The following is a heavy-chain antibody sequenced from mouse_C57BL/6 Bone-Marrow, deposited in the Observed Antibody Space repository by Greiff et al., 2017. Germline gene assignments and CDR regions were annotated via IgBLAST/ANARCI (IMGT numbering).Heavy chain of an antibody. V-gene: IGHV1-64*01. D-gene: IGHD1-1*01. Sequence: QVQLQQPGAELVKPGASVKLSCKASGYTFTSYWMHWVKQRPGQGLEWIGMIHPNSGSTNYNEKFQSKATLTVDKPSSTAYMQLSSLTSEDSAVYYCARWGYGYYGSSPPWFAYWGQGTLVTVSA. CDR2: IHPNSGST. CDR1: GYTFTSYW. CDR3: ARWGYGYYGSSPPWFAY. J-gene: IGHJ3*01.